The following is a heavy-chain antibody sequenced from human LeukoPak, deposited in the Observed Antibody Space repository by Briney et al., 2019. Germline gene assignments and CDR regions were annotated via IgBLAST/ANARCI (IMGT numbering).Heavy chain of an antibody. V-gene: IGHV4-59*01. D-gene: IGHD4-17*01. J-gene: IGHJ4*02. CDR2: IYYSGST. CDR3: AKGENDYGDFDY. Sequence: SETLSLTCTVSGGSISSYYWSWIRQPPGKGLEWIGYIYYSGSTNYNPSLKSRVTMSVDTSKNQFSLKLSSVTAADTAVYYCAKGENDYGDFDYWGQGTMVTVSS. CDR1: GGSISSYY.